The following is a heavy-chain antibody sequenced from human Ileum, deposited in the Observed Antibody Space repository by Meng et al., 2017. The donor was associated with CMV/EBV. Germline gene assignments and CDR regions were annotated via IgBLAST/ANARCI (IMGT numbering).Heavy chain of an antibody. CDR1: GGTFSSYT. J-gene: IGHJ4*02. V-gene: IGHV1-69*02. CDR2: IIPILGIA. Sequence: SVKVSCKASGGTFSSYTLSWVRQAPGQGLEWMGRIIPILGIANYAQKFQGRVTITADKSTSTAYMELSSLRSEDTAVYYCARSHDYGDYLLPPFDYWGQGTRVTCYS. D-gene: IGHD4-17*01. CDR3: ARSHDYGDYLLPPFDY.